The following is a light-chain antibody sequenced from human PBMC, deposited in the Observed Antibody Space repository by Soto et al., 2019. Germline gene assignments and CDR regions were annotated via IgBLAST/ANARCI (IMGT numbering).Light chain of an antibody. Sequence: DIQMTQSPSTLSASVGDRVTITCRASQSISSWLAWYQQKPGKAPKLLIYDASSLESGVLSRFSGSGSGTEFTLTISSLQPDDFATYYCQQYNSYPETFGQGTKVEIK. CDR1: QSISSW. J-gene: IGKJ1*01. CDR3: QQYNSYPET. CDR2: DAS. V-gene: IGKV1-5*01.